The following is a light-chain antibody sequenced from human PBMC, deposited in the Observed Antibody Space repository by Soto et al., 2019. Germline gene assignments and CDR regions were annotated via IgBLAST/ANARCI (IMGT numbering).Light chain of an antibody. Sequence: EIVLTQSPATLSLSPGERATLSCRASQSVSSYLAWYQQKPGQAPRLLIYDASNRATGIPDRFSGSGSGTDFTLTISSLQSEDFAVYYCQQYNNWPRTFGPGTKVDIK. CDR3: QQYNNWPRT. J-gene: IGKJ1*01. CDR1: QSVSSY. V-gene: IGKV3-11*01. CDR2: DAS.